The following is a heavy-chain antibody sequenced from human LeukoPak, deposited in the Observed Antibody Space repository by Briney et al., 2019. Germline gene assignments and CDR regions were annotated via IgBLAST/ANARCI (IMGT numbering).Heavy chain of an antibody. D-gene: IGHD6-13*01. V-gene: IGHV1-46*01. CDR2: INPSGGRT. Sequence: ASVKVSCKASGYTFTSYYMHWVRQAPGQGLEWMGIINPSGGRTNYAQKFQGRVTMTRDTSTSAVYMELSSLGSEDTAMYYCARDNTAGGPFDYWGQGTLVTVSS. J-gene: IGHJ4*02. CDR1: GYTFTSYY. CDR3: ARDNTAGGPFDY.